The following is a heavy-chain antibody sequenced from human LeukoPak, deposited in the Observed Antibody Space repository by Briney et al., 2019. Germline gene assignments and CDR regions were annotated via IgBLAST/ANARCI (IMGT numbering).Heavy chain of an antibody. CDR1: GFPFSDYA. V-gene: IGHV3-23*01. CDR3: VKDRFGSFDP. J-gene: IGHJ5*02. D-gene: IGHD3-10*01. CDR2: ISPSASHR. Sequence: PGGSLRLSCAASGFPFSDYAMTWVRQAPGKGLEWVAAISPSASHRYYADFVGGRFTISRDNSKNTLDLQMSSLRAEDTAVYHCVKDRFGSFDPWGQGTLVTVSS.